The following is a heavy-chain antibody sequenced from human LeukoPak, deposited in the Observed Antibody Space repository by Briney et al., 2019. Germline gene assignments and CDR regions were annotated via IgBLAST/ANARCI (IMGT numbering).Heavy chain of an antibody. V-gene: IGHV4-39*01. CDR2: IYYSGST. CDR1: GGSISSSSYY. J-gene: IGHJ4*02. D-gene: IGHD5-18*01. Sequence: SETLSLTCTVSGGSISSSSYYWGWIRQPPGKGLEWIGSIYYSGSTYYNPSLKSRVTISVDTSKNQFSLKLSSVTAADTAVYYCASSTWIQLWLRWGQGTLVIVSS. CDR3: ASSTWIQLWLR.